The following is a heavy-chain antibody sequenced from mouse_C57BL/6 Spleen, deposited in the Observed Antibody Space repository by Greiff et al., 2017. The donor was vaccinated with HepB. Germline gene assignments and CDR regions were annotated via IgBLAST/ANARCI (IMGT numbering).Heavy chain of an antibody. V-gene: IGHV1-26*01. J-gene: IGHJ2*01. Sequence: VQLQQSGPELVKPGASVKISCKASGYTFTDYYMNWVKQSHGKSLEWIGDINPNNGGTSYNQKFKGKATLTVDKSSSTAYMELRSLTSEDSAVYYCARRATGGYWGQGTTLTVSS. CDR2: INPNNGGT. CDR3: ARRATGGY. D-gene: IGHD1-1*01. CDR1: GYTFTDYY.